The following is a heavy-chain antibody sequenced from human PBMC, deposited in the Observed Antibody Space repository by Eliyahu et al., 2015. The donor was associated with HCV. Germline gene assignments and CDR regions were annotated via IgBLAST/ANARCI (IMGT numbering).Heavy chain of an antibody. V-gene: IGHV4-4*07. D-gene: IGHD3-10*01. CDR3: VRGAPYGSGSYELYYFDY. J-gene: IGHJ4*02. Sequence: QVQLQESGPGLVKPSEXLSLXXXVSGXSISPXXXSWVRQPAGKGLEWIGRISSSGSTNYNPSLRSRVTISVDTSKKQFSLELTSMTAADTAVYYCVRGAPYGSGSYELYYFDYWGQGTLVTVSS. CDR1: GXSISPXX. CDR2: ISSSGST.